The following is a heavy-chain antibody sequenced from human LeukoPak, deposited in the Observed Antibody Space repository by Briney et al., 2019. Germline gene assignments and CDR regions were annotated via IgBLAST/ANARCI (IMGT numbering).Heavy chain of an antibody. V-gene: IGHV4-34*01. CDR2: IDHSGST. D-gene: IGHD3-10*01. J-gene: IGHJ5*02. CDR3: ARGLRFHVGSGNWFDL. CDR1: GGTFRGYY. Sequence: SETLSLTCAVSGGTFRGYYWSWIRQLPGKGLAWIGEIDHSGSTNYNPSLESRLTLSVDTSKSQVSLNLNSVTAADTAVYYCARGLRFHVGSGNWFDLWGQGTLVTVSS.